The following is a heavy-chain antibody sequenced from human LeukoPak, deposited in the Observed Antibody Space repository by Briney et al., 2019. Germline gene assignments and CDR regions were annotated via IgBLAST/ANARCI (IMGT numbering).Heavy chain of an antibody. Sequence: GGSLRLSCAASGFTFSSYAMHWVRQAPGKGLEWVAVISYDGSNKYYADSVKGRFTISRDNSKNTLYLQMNSLRAEDTAVYYCARAPVQYFDPSDYWGQGTLVTVSS. D-gene: IGHD3-9*01. V-gene: IGHV3-30-3*01. CDR1: GFTFSSYA. CDR3: ARAPVQYFDPSDY. CDR2: ISYDGSNK. J-gene: IGHJ4*02.